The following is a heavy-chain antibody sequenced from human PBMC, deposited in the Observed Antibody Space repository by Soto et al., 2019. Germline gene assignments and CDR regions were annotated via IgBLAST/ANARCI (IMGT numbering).Heavy chain of an antibody. D-gene: IGHD6-19*01. J-gene: IGHJ5*02. CDR1: RDSVSSNSAA. V-gene: IGHV6-1*01. Sequence: SQTLSLTCAISRDSVSSNSAAWNWIRQSPSRGLEWLGRTYYRSKWYNDYAVSAKSRITINPDTSKNQFSLQLNSVTPEDTAVYYCARGREQCVVVWFDPWGQGTLVTVSS. CDR3: ARGREQCVVVWFDP. CDR2: TYYRSKWYN.